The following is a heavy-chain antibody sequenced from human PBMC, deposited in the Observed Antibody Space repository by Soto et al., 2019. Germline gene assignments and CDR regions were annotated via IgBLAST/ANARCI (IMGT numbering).Heavy chain of an antibody. CDR2: IYHSGST. V-gene: IGHV4-30-2*01. CDR1: GGSISSGGYS. D-gene: IGHD1-20*01. Sequence: SETLSLTCAVSGGSISSGGYSWSWIRQPPGKGLEWIGYIYHSGSTYYNPSLKSRVTISVDRSKNQFSLKLSSVTAADTAVYYCVRAIITGTHYFDYWGQGTLVTVSS. CDR3: VRAIITGTHYFDY. J-gene: IGHJ4*02.